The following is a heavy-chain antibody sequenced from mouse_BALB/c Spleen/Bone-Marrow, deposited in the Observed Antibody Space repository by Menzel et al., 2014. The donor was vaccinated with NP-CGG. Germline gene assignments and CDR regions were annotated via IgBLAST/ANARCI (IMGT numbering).Heavy chain of an antibody. CDR3: ASNGGGAMDY. J-gene: IGHJ4*01. V-gene: IGHV2-6-7*01. CDR1: GFSLTGYG. CDR2: IWGDGST. Sequence: VMLVESGPGLVSPSQSLSITCTVSGFSLTGYGVNWVRQPPGKGREWLGLIWGDGSTDYNSALKSRLSISKDNSKSQVFLKMNSLQSDDTARYYCASNGGGAMDYWVKEPQSPSPQ.